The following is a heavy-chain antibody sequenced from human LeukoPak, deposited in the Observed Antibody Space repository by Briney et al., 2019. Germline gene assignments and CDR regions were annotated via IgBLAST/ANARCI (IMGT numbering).Heavy chain of an antibody. CDR2: INPNSGGT. J-gene: IGHJ4*02. D-gene: IGHD3-10*01. CDR3: ARSLLWFGESYYFDY. CDR1: GYTFTGYY. V-gene: IGHV1-2*02. Sequence: ASVTVSCKASGYTFTGYYMNWVQQAPGQGLEWMGWINPNSGGTNYAQKFQGRVTMTRDTSISTAYMELSRLRSDDTAVYYCARSLLWFGESYYFDYWGQGTLVTVSS.